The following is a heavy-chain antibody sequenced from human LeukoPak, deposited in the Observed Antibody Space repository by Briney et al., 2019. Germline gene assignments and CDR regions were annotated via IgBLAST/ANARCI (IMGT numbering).Heavy chain of an antibody. D-gene: IGHD3-16*02. V-gene: IGHV3-23*01. Sequence: PGGSLRLSCAASGFTFSSYVMSWVRQAPGKGLEWVSGISGSGGSTYYADSVKGRFTISSDNSKNTLDLQMNSLRAEDTAVYYCAKPGRSMITFGGVIVPSFDYWGQGTLVTVSS. CDR1: GFTFSSYV. CDR3: AKPGRSMITFGGVIVPSFDY. J-gene: IGHJ4*02. CDR2: ISGSGGST.